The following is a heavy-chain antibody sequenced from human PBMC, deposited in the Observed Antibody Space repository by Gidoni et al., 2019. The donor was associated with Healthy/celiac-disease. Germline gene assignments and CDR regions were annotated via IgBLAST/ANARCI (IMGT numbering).Heavy chain of an antibody. CDR2: INAGNGNT. CDR3: ARGLRITMVRGVLGRGDYFDY. CDR1: GYTFTSYA. D-gene: IGHD3-10*01. Sequence: QVQLVQSGAEVKKPGASVKVSCKASGYTFTSYAIPWVLQAPGQRLEWTGWINAGNGNTKYSQKFQGRVTITRDTSESTAYMELSSLRSEDTAVYYCARGLRITMVRGVLGRGDYFDYWGQGTLVTVSS. V-gene: IGHV1-3*01. J-gene: IGHJ4*02.